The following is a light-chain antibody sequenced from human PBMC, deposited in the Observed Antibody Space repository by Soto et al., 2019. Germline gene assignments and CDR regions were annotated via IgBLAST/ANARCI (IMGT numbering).Light chain of an antibody. Sequence: EIVLTQSPATLSLSPWERATLSCRASQGVSSYLAWYQQKPGQAPRLLIYDASNRATGIPARFSGSGPGTDFTLTISSLEPEDFAVYYCQQRSNWPITFGQGTRLEIK. CDR1: QGVSSY. CDR3: QQRSNWPIT. CDR2: DAS. J-gene: IGKJ5*01. V-gene: IGKV3D-11*01.